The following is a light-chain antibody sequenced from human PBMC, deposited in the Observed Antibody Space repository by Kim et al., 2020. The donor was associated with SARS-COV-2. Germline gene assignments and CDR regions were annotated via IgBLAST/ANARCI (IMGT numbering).Light chain of an antibody. CDR1: QIVLYNSNNKNY. V-gene: IGKV4-1*01. CDR2: WAS. Sequence: RATLNCKSSQIVLYNSNNKNYLAWYQQKPGQAPKLLFYWASIRESGGSDRFSGSGSETDFTLTTSILQAEDVAVYYWKQYYSTPHSFGQGTKLEI. CDR3: KQYYSTPHS. J-gene: IGKJ2*03.